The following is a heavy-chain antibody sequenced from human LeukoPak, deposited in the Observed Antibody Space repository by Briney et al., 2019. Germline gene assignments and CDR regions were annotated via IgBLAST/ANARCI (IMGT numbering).Heavy chain of an antibody. D-gene: IGHD3-22*01. V-gene: IGHV3-23*01. CDR3: AKDEVACYYDSSGYYGEADY. CDR1: GFTFSSYA. J-gene: IGHJ4*02. CDR2: ISGSGGST. Sequence: GGSLRLSCAASGFTFSSYAMSWVRQAPGKGLEWVSAISGSGGSTYYADSVKGRFTISRDNSKNTLYLQMNSLRAEDTAVYYCAKDEVACYYDSSGYYGEADYWGQGTLVTVSS.